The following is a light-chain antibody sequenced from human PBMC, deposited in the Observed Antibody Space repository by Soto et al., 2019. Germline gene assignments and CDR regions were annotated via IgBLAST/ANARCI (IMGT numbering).Light chain of an antibody. J-gene: IGKJ4*01. Sequence: DIQMTQSPSSLAASVGDRVTITCRASQSIGRFLNWHQQKPGTAPHVLINVASTLRSGVPSRFSGSGSGTDFNLTINSLQPEDFATYFCQQSFTTPLTFGGGTKVEIK. V-gene: IGKV1-39*01. CDR3: QQSFTTPLT. CDR1: QSIGRF. CDR2: VAS.